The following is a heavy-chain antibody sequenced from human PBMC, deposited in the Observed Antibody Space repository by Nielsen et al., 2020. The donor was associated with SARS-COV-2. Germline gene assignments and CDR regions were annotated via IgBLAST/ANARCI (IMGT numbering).Heavy chain of an antibody. CDR1: GFTFSSYG. V-gene: IGHV3-30*03. J-gene: IGHJ4*02. D-gene: IGHD2-15*01. Sequence: GESLKISCAASGFTFSSYGMHWVRQAPGKGLEWVAVISYDGSNKYYADSVKGRFTISRDNSKNTLSLQMNSLRAEDTAVYYCAPTVAAPTLFWGQGTLVTVSS. CDR3: APTVAAPTLF. CDR2: ISYDGSNK.